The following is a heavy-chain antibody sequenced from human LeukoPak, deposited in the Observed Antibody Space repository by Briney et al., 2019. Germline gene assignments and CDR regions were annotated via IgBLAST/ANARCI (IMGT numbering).Heavy chain of an antibody. D-gene: IGHD1-26*01. Sequence: SQTLSLTCTVSGGSISSGGYCWSWIRQHPGKGLEWIGYIYYSGSTYYNPSLKSRVTISVDTSKNQFSLELNSVTAADTAVYYCARDGYSGSSLFDSWGQGTLVTVSS. CDR2: IYYSGST. J-gene: IGHJ4*02. V-gene: IGHV4-31*03. CDR3: ARDGYSGSSLFDS. CDR1: GGSISSGGYC.